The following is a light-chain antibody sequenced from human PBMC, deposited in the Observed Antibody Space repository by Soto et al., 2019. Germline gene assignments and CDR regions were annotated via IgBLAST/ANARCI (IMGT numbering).Light chain of an antibody. Sequence: DIQMTQSPSSLSASVGDRVTITCRASQGISNYLAWYQQKPGKVPKLLIYAASTLQSGLPSRFSGSGSGTDFPLTISRLQPEDGATYYCQKYNLAPWTFGQATKVELQ. V-gene: IGKV1-27*01. CDR2: AAS. CDR3: QKYNLAPWT. J-gene: IGKJ1*01. CDR1: QGISNY.